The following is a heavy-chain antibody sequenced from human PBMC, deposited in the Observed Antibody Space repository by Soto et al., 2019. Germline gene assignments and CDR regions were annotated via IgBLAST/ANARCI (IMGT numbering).Heavy chain of an antibody. CDR3: ARVVLSDSNTGFNNWFDP. CDR1: GGSFSGYY. Sequence: SETLSLTCAVYGGSFSGYYWSWIRQPPGKGLEWIGEINHSGSTNYNPSLKSRVTISVDTSKNQFSLKLSSVTAADTAVYYCARVVLSDSNTGFNNWFDPWGQGTLVTVSS. D-gene: IGHD4-4*01. J-gene: IGHJ5*02. CDR2: INHSGST. V-gene: IGHV4-34*01.